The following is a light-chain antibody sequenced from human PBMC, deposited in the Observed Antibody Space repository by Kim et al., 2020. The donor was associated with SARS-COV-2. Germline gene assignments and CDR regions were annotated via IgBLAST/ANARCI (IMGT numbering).Light chain of an antibody. V-gene: IGLV1-44*01. J-gene: IGLJ1*01. CDR1: DSNLESNS. Sequence: GQRVTITWSGGDSNLESNSVNWYQQFPGTAPKILIKTEDRRPSGVPDRFSGSKSGTSASLAISGLQSEDDADYYCAAWDDDLSTYVFGSGTKVTVL. CDR2: TED. CDR3: AAWDDDLSTYV.